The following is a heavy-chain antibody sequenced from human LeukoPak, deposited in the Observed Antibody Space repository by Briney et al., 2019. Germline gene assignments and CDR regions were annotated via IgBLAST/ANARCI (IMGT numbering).Heavy chain of an antibody. D-gene: IGHD5-18*01. CDR3: TTDSTAMVLDYYYYMDV. CDR2: IKSKTDGGTT. Sequence: TGGSLRLPCAASGLTFSNAWMSWVRQAPGKGLEWVGRIKSKTDGGTTDYAAPVKGRFTISRDDSKNTLYLQMNSLKTEDTAVYYCTTDSTAMVLDYYYYMDVWGKGTTVTVSS. J-gene: IGHJ6*03. CDR1: GLTFSNAW. V-gene: IGHV3-15*01.